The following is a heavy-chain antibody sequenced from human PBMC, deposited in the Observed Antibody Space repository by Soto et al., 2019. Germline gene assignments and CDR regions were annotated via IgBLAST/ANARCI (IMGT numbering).Heavy chain of an antibody. CDR1: GFTFSSYA. J-gene: IGHJ6*02. CDR2: ISYDGSNK. D-gene: IGHD6-6*01. Sequence: GSLRLSCAASGFTFSSYAMHWVRQAPGKGLEWVAVISYDGSNKYYADSVKGRFTISRDNSKNTLYLQMNSLRAEDTAVYYCARTIAARPGMDVWGQGTTVTVSS. V-gene: IGHV3-30-3*01. CDR3: ARTIAARPGMDV.